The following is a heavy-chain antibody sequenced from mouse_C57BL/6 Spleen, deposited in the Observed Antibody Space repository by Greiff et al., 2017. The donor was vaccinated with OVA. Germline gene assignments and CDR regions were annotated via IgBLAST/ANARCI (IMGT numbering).Heavy chain of an antibody. CDR3: ARSGYYGSSYGWYFDV. J-gene: IGHJ1*03. D-gene: IGHD1-1*01. CDR2: INPNYGTT. CDR1: GYSLTDYN. Sequence: EVQLQASGPELVKPGASVKISCKASGYSLTDYNMNWVKQSNGKSLEWIGVINPNYGTTSYNQKFKGKATLTVDQSSSTAYMQLNSLTSEDSAVYYCARSGYYGSSYGWYFDVWGTGTTVTVSS. V-gene: IGHV1-39*01.